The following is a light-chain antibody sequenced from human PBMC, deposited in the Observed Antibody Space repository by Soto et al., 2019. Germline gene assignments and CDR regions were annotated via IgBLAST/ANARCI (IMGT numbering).Light chain of an antibody. CDR2: AAS. V-gene: IGKV1-39*01. J-gene: IGKJ3*01. CDR3: QQSFTTLFT. CDR1: QSISRS. Sequence: DTQMTQSPSSLSASLGDSVTITCRASQSISRSLNWYQQLPGKAPRLLLSAASTLQRGVPSRFSGGGSGTDFTLTINSLQPEDSATYYCQQSFTTLFTFGPGTKVDVK.